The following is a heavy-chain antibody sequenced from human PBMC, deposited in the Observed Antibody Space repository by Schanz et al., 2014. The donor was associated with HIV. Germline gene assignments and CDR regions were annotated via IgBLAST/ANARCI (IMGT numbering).Heavy chain of an antibody. Sequence: EVQLLESGGGLVQPGGSLRLSCAASGFTFSSYAMSWVRQAPGKGLEWVSGISGNSGHTWYADSVKGRFTISRDNPKNRLYLQMNSLRAEDTAVYYCARDRMTANWKNSMDLWGQGTTVTVSS. CDR1: GFTFSSYA. CDR2: ISGNSGHT. V-gene: IGHV3-23*01. D-gene: IGHD2-21*02. CDR3: ARDRMTANWKNSMDL. J-gene: IGHJ6*02.